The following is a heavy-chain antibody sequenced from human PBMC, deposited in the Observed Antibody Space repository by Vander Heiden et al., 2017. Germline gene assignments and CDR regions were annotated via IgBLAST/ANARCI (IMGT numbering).Heavy chain of an antibody. V-gene: IGHV4-39*01. CDR2: IYYSGST. J-gene: IGHJ4*02. CDR3: GEYSYGPYYFDY. CDR1: GGSTSSTSYD. D-gene: IGHD5-18*01. Sequence: QLQLQESGPGLVMPSETLSLTCTVFGGSTSSTSYDWGWIRQPPGKGLEWIGSIYYSGSTYYNPSLKSRVTISVDTSKNQFSLKLSSVTAADTAVYYCGEYSYGPYYFDYWGQGTLVTVSS.